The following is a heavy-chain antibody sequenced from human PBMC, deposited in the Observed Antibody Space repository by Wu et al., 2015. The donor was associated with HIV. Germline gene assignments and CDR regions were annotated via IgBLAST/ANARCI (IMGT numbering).Heavy chain of an antibody. CDR3: ARGQNGNDQ. V-gene: IGHV1-69*13. D-gene: IGHD5-12*01. Sequence: QVQLVQSGAEVKKPGSSVRVSCKASGGAFSSYAISWVRQAPGQGLEWMGRIVPLFDAPNYSQKFSARLTITADRSTTTAYMELTNLRSEDTAVYYCARGQNGNDQWGQGTLVTVSS. J-gene: IGHJ4*02. CDR2: IVPLFDAP. CDR1: GGAFSSYA.